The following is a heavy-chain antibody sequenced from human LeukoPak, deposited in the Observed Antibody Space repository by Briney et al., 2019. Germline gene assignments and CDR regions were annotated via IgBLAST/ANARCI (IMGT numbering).Heavy chain of an antibody. Sequence: ASVKVSCKASGYTFTSYGISWVRQAPGQGLEWMGLISAYNGNTNYAQKLQGRVTMTTDTSTSTAYMELRSLRSDDTAVYYCARGIRPYCSSTSCYLVSGMNYYYYMDVWGKGTTVTVSS. CDR2: ISAYNGNT. J-gene: IGHJ6*03. CDR1: GYTFTSYG. V-gene: IGHV1-18*01. CDR3: ARGIRPYCSSTSCYLVSGMNYYYYMDV. D-gene: IGHD2-2*01.